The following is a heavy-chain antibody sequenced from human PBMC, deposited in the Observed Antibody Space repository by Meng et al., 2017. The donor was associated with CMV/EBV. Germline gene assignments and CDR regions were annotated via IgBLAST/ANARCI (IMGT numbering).Heavy chain of an antibody. D-gene: IGHD6-19*01. Sequence: GESLKISCGGSGFTFSNSALNWVRQAPGEGLEWVSTIDYSGADTYYAKSVRGRFTISRDNFRNTVYLQLNSLRAEDTAVYYCAKESVAGHFAYWGQGTLDTVSS. CDR1: GFTFSNSA. J-gene: IGHJ4*02. CDR3: AKESVAGHFAY. V-gene: IGHV3-23*01. CDR2: IDYSGADT.